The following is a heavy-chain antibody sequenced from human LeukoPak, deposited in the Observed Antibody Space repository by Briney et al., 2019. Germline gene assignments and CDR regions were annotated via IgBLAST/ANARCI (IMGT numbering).Heavy chain of an antibody. J-gene: IGHJ4*02. Sequence: SETLSLTCTASGYSISSGYYWGWIRQPPGKGLEWIGSIYYSGSTYYNPSLKSRVTISVDTSKNQFSLKLSSVTAADTAVYYCARISLTGYAPISGYFDYWGQGTLVTVSS. CDR2: IYYSGST. V-gene: IGHV4-38-2*02. D-gene: IGHD3-9*01. CDR3: ARISLTGYAPISGYFDY. CDR1: GYSISSGYY.